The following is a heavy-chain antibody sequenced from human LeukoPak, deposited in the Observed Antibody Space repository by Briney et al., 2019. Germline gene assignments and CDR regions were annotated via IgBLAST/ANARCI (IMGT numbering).Heavy chain of an antibody. D-gene: IGHD3-22*01. CDR3: ARGGITMIVGPFDY. CDR2: IYYSAST. J-gene: IGHJ4*02. CDR1: GGSISSSSYY. Sequence: SETLSLTCTVSGGSISSSSYYWGWIRQPPGKGLEWIGSIYYSASTYYNPSLKSRVTISVDTSKNQFSLNLSSVTAADTAVYYCARGGITMIVGPFDYWGQGTLVTVSS. V-gene: IGHV4-39*01.